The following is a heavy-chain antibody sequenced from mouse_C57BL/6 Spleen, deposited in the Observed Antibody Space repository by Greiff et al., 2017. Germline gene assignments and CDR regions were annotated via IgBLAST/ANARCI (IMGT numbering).Heavy chain of an antibody. D-gene: IGHD1-1*01. CDR3: TAGPTVVDY. Sequence: DVMLVESGGGLVQPGGSMKLSCAASGFTFSDDWMDWVRQSPEKGLEWVAEIRNKANNHATYYAESVKGRFTISRDDSKSSVHLQMNSLRAEDTGIYYCTAGPTVVDYWGQGTTLTVSS. CDR2: IRNKANNHAT. CDR1: GFTFSDDW. V-gene: IGHV6-6*01. J-gene: IGHJ2*01.